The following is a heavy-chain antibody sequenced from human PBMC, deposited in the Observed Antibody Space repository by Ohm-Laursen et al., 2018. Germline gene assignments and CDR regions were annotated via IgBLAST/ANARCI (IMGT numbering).Heavy chain of an antibody. V-gene: IGHV4-39*01. D-gene: IGHD1-26*01. Sequence: SQTLSLTCAVYGGSFSGYYWGWIRQPPGKGLEWIGSIYYSGSTYYNPSLKSRVTISVDTSKNQFSLKLSSVTAADTAVYYCASVTIVGATVGYWGQGTLVTVSS. CDR1: GGSFSGYY. J-gene: IGHJ4*02. CDR2: IYYSGST. CDR3: ASVTIVGATVGY.